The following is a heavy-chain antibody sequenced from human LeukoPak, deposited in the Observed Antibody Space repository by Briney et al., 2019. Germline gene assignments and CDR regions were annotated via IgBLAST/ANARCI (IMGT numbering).Heavy chain of an antibody. J-gene: IGHJ4*02. CDR3: ARDLRASTGAGFDY. CDR1: GFTVSSSY. Sequence: GGSLRLSCVASGFTVSSSYVSWARQAPGKGLEWVSVIYSGGRTYYADSVKGRFTISRDNSKNTLYLQMNSLRAEDTAVYYCARDLRASTGAGFDYWGQGILVTVSS. V-gene: IGHV3-66*01. CDR2: IYSGGRT. D-gene: IGHD4/OR15-4a*01.